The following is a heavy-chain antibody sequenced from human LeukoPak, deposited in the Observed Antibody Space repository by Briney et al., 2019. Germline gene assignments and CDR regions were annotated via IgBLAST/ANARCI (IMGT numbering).Heavy chain of an antibody. D-gene: IGHD3-3*01. Sequence: GGSLRLSCVASGFTFSSFWMSWVRQAPGKGLEWVAKIIQEGSEKYYVDSAKGRFTISRDNAKNSLYLQMNSLRAEDIDVYYCARDSPCIMIFGVVTPNGGQGALVTVSS. CDR2: IIQEGSEK. CDR1: GFTFSSFW. CDR3: ARDSPCIMIFGVVTPN. V-gene: IGHV3-7*05. J-gene: IGHJ4*02.